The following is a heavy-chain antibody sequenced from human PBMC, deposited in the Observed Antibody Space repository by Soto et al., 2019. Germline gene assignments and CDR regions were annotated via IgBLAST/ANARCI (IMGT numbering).Heavy chain of an antibody. Sequence: QVQLVESGGGVVQPGRSLRLSCAASGSIFRGYGMHWIRQAPGKGLEWVAVIRFDGSNINYADSVMGRFTISRDNSKNTLYLEMNGLRVEDTAVYYCARDGVGVTAFWGYLDYWGQGTLVTVSS. J-gene: IGHJ4*02. V-gene: IGHV3-33*01. D-gene: IGHD2-8*01. CDR2: IRFDGSNI. CDR3: ARDGVGVTAFWGYLDY. CDR1: GSIFRGYG.